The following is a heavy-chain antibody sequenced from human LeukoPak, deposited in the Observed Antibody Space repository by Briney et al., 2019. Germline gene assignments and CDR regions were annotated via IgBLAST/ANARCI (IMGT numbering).Heavy chain of an antibody. Sequence: GGSLRLSCAASGFAFSSYEMNWVRQAPGKGLEWVSYISSSGSTIYDADSVKGRFTISRDNAKNSLYLQMNSLRAEDTAVYYCARDDSSGYSSRGVCDIWGQGTMVTVSS. CDR2: ISSSGSTI. CDR3: ARDDSSGYSSRGVCDI. J-gene: IGHJ3*02. V-gene: IGHV3-48*03. CDR1: GFAFSSYE. D-gene: IGHD3-22*01.